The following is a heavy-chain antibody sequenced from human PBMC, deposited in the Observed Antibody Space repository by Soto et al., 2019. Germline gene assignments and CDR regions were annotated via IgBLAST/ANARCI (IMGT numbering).Heavy chain of an antibody. CDR1: GGSFNPYH. D-gene: IGHD7-27*01. V-gene: IGHV4-34*01. CDR2: IDHTGRT. CDR3: ARSMNDHNHHHWGFDS. Sequence: PSETLSLTCAVYGGSFNPYHWSFIRQPPGKRLEWIGEIDHTGRTNYNPSVKGRVTMSVDTSKNQFSLNLRSVTAADMAVYFCARSMNDHNHHHWGFDSWGQGTLVTVSS. J-gene: IGHJ5*01.